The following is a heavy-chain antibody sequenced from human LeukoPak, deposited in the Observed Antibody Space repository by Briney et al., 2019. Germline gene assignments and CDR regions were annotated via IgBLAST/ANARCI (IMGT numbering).Heavy chain of an antibody. J-gene: IGHJ4*02. CDR1: GYSISNGYY. Sequence: ASETLSLTCSVSGYSISNGYYWVWIRQTPGKGLEWIASVSHRGSTYYNPSLKSRVSISIDTSKNQFSLKLSSVTAADTAVYYCATSGWYLLPGVYWGQGTLVTVSS. CDR2: VSHRGST. CDR3: ATSGWYLLPGVY. D-gene: IGHD6-19*01. V-gene: IGHV4-38-2*02.